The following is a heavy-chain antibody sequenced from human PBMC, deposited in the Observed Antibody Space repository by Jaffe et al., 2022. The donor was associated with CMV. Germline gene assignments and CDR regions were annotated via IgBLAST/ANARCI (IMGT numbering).Heavy chain of an antibody. D-gene: IGHD6-6*01. CDR3: ARGENYSIAARGSIDY. CDR2: INHSGST. Sequence: QVQLQQWGAGLLKPSETLSLTCAVYGGSFSGYYWSWIRQPPGKGLEWIGEINHSGSTNYNPSLKSRVTISVDTSKNQFSLKLSSVTAADTAVYYCARGENYSIAARGSIDYWGQGTLVTVSS. J-gene: IGHJ4*02. V-gene: IGHV4-34*01. CDR1: GGSFSGYY.